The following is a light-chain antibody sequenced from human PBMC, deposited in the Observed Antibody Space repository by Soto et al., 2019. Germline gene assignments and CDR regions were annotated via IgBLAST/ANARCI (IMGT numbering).Light chain of an antibody. J-gene: IGLJ2*01. CDR1: SSDVGRHNY. CDR3: SSYTKSTTPI. V-gene: IGLV2-14*01. CDR2: EVS. Sequence: QSALTQPASVSGSPGQSITISCTGTSSDVGRHNYVSWYQQHPGKGPKLMIFEVSNRPSGVSNRFSGSKSGNTASLTISGLQAEDEADYYCSSYTKSTTPIFGGGTKVTVL.